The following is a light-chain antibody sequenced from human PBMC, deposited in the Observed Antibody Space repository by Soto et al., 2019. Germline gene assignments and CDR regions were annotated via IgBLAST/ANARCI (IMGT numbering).Light chain of an antibody. V-gene: IGKV3-15*01. CDR1: QTVSRN. CDR3: QQYSNWPWT. J-gene: IGKJ1*01. Sequence: EVVMTQSPATLSVSPGERATLSCRASQTVSRNLAWYQQRPGQAPRLLIYDISNRATGVPARFSGSGSETEFTLTIRSLQSEDFAVYYCQQYSNWPWTFGQGTKVDI. CDR2: DIS.